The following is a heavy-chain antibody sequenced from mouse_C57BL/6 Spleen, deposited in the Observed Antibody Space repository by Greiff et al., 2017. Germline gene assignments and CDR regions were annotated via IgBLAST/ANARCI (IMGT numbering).Heavy chain of an antibody. D-gene: IGHD6-2*01. CDR2: IRLKSDNYAT. CDR1: GFTFSNYW. J-gene: IGHJ4*01. Sequence: EVKVEESGGGLVQPGGSMKLSCVASGFTFSNYWMNWVRQSPEKGLEWVAQIRLKSDNYATHYAESVKGRFTISRDDSKSSVYLQMNNSRAEDTGIYYCRGVCNYYAMDYWGQGTSVTVSS. CDR3: RGVCNYYAMDY. V-gene: IGHV6-3*01.